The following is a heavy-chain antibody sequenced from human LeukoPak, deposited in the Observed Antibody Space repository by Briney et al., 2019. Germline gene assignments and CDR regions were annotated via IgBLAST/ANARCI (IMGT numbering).Heavy chain of an antibody. CDR1: GFTFSSYV. D-gene: IGHD1-14*01. CDR3: AKHNPARGVFDD. Sequence: GGSLRLSCAASGFTFSSYVMHWVRQAPGKGLEWVAIISYDGSNEYYADSVKGRFTISRDNSKNTLYLQMNSLRPEDTAVYYCAKHNPARGVFDDCGQGTLVTVSS. CDR2: ISYDGSNE. J-gene: IGHJ4*02. V-gene: IGHV3-30*04.